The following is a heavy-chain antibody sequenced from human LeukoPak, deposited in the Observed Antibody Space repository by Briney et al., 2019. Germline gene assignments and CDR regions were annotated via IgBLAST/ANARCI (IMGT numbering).Heavy chain of an antibody. V-gene: IGHV4-59*01. CDR2: IYYSGST. CDR1: GGSISNYY. D-gene: IGHD1-26*01. CDR3: ARVGGTNYYYYGMDV. Sequence: SETLSLTCTVSGGSISNYYWSWIRQPPGKGLEWIGYIYYSGSTNYNPPLKSRVTISVDTSKNQFSLKLSSVTAADTAVYYCARVGGTNYYYYGMDVWGQGTTVTVSS. J-gene: IGHJ6*02.